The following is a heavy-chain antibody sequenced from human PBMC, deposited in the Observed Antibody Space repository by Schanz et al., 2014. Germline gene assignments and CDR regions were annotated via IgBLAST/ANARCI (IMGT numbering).Heavy chain of an antibody. J-gene: IGHJ4*02. CDR1: GFGFSSYW. D-gene: IGHD3-16*02. V-gene: IGHV3-74*01. Sequence: EVQLVESGGGLIQPGGSLRLSCAASGFGFSSYWMHWVRQVPGKGLVWVSRIKSDGSSTSYADSVKGRFTISRDNSKNTLYLQLGSLSAEDTAVYFCARDNRYYLFDYWGQGALVTVSS. CDR2: IKSDGSST. CDR3: ARDNRYYLFDY.